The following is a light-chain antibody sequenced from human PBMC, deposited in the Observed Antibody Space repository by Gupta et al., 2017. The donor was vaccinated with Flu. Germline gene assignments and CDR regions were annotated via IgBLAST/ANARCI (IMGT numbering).Light chain of an antibody. V-gene: IGLV1-44*01. J-gene: IGLJ3*02. CDR1: SSNIGSNT. Sequence: QSVLTQPPSASGTPGQRVTISCSGSSSNIGSNTVNWYQQLPGTAPKLLIYNNNQRPSGVPDRFSGSKSGTSASLAISGLQSEDEADYYCAAWDDSLLWVFGGGTKLTVL. CDR2: NNN. CDR3: AAWDDSLLWV.